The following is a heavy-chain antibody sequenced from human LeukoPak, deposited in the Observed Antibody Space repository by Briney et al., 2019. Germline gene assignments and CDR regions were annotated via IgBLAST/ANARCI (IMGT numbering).Heavy chain of an antibody. Sequence: GASVKVSCKASGYTFTTYYMHWVRHAPGQALEWMGIINPSVGSTTYAQKFQGRVTMTRDTSTRTVYMELSSLRSEDTAVFFCARAFTVRSRTDYWGQGTLVTVSS. CDR3: ARAFTVRSRTDY. J-gene: IGHJ4*02. D-gene: IGHD4-11*01. CDR1: GYTFTTYY. CDR2: INPSVGST. V-gene: IGHV1-46*01.